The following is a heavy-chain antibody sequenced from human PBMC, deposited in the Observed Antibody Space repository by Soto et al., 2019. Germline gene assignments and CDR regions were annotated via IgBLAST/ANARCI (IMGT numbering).Heavy chain of an antibody. CDR2: TYYRSKWYN. D-gene: IGHD6-19*01. CDR3: ARAEAIAVAVPSQDAFDI. J-gene: IGHJ3*02. Sequence: SQTLSLTCVISGDSVSSNSAAWNWIRQSPSRGLEWLGRTYYRSKWYNDYAVSVKSRITINPDTSKNQFSLQLNSVTPEDTAVYYCARAEAIAVAVPSQDAFDIWGQGTMVTVSS. CDR1: GDSVSSNSAA. V-gene: IGHV6-1*01.